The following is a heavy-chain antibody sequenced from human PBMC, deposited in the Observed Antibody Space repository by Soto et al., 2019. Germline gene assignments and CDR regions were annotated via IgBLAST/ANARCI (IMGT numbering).Heavy chain of an antibody. CDR1: GASISSSSYY. V-gene: IGHV4-39*01. CDR3: ATNPYFY. Sequence: SETLSLTCTVSGASISSSSYYWGWIRQPPGKGLEWIGYFYYSGSTYYNPSLKSRVTISVDTSKNQFSLMLSSVTATDTAVYYCATNPYFYWGQGTLVTVSS. D-gene: IGHD3-9*01. J-gene: IGHJ4*02. CDR2: FYYSGST.